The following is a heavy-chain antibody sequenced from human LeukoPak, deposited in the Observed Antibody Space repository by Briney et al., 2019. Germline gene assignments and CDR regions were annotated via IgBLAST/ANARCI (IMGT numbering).Heavy chain of an antibody. CDR1: ASTFSLSW. CDR2: ITSDGSLT. D-gene: IGHD3/OR15-3a*01. Sequence: GGSLRLSCASSASTFSLSWMHWFRQAPGKGLVWFSRITSDGSLTSYADSVKGRFTISRDNAKKTLYLQMNSLRADDTAVYYCAADWYSTPDHWGQGTVVTVSS. J-gene: IGHJ4*02. V-gene: IGHV3-74*01. CDR3: AADWYSTPDH.